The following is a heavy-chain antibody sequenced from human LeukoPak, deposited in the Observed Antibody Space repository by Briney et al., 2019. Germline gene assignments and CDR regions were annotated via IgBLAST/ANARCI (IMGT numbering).Heavy chain of an antibody. Sequence: ASETLSLTCSVSGASITSDAYSWAWLRQPPGKGLEWIGSVYYSGSIKYNPSLKGRVSISRDMSKNQFFLNLNSVNATNTAVYYCARRDYAAWFDPWGQGTLVTVSS. V-gene: IGHV4-39*07. J-gene: IGHJ5*02. D-gene: IGHD4/OR15-4a*01. CDR3: ARRDYAAWFDP. CDR2: VYYSGSI. CDR1: GASITSDAYS.